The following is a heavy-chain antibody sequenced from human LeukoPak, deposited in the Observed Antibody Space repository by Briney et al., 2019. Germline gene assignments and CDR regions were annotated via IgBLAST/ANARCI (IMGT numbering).Heavy chain of an antibody. CDR1: GYTFTVYY. Sequence: ASVKVSCKVSGYTFTVYYMHWVQQAPGKGLEWMGLVDPEDGETIYAEKFQGRVTITADTSTDTAYMELSSLRSEDTAVYYCAAVAGTFDYWGQGTLVTVSS. J-gene: IGHJ4*02. D-gene: IGHD6-19*01. V-gene: IGHV1-69-2*01. CDR3: AAVAGTFDY. CDR2: VDPEDGET.